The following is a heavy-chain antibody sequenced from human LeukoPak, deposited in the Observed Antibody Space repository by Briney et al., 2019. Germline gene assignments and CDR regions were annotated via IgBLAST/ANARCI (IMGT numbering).Heavy chain of an antibody. D-gene: IGHD2-2*01. Sequence: ASVKVSCKASGYTFTSYGISWVRQAPGQGLEWMGWISAYNGNTNYAQKLQGRVTMTTDTSTSTAYMELRSLRSDDTAVYYCAREPYCSSTSCLFDPWGQGTLVTVSS. CDR1: GYTFTSYG. CDR3: AREPYCSSTSCLFDP. J-gene: IGHJ5*02. CDR2: ISAYNGNT. V-gene: IGHV1-18*01.